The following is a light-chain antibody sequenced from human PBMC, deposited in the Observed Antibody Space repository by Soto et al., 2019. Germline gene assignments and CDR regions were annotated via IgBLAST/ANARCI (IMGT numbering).Light chain of an antibody. CDR2: GAS. Sequence: EIVLTQSPGTLSLSPGERATLSCRASQSVSSSYLAWYQQKPGQAPRLLIFGASSRATGIPDRFRGSGSGTDFTLTISRLEPEDFAVYYCQQYGSSPQVTFGGGTKVESK. CDR3: QQYGSSPQVT. CDR1: QSVSSSY. V-gene: IGKV3-20*01. J-gene: IGKJ4*01.